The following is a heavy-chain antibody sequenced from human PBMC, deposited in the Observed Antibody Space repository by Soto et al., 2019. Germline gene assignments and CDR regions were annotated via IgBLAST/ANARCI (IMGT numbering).Heavy chain of an antibody. CDR2: INHSGST. V-gene: IGHV4-34*01. Sequence: PSETLSLNGAVYVGSFSGYYWSWIRQPPGKGLEWIGEINHSGSTNYNPSVKSRVTISVDTSKNQFSLKLSSVTAADTAVYYCARGVRYSTIDYWGQGTLVTVSS. CDR1: VGSFSGYY. J-gene: IGHJ4*02. D-gene: IGHD6-13*01. CDR3: ARGVRYSTIDY.